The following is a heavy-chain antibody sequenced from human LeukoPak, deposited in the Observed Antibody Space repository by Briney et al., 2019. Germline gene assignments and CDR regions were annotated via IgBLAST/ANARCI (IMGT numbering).Heavy chain of an antibody. D-gene: IGHD2-2*02. CDR1: GFSFSSYW. CDR2: INQDRSEK. J-gene: IGHJ6*02. CDR3: ARDHCSSSSCYTYYGMEL. Sequence: GGSLRLSCAASGFSFSSYWMNWVRQVPGKGLEWVANINQDRSEKSYVDSVKGRFTITRDNAKNSLYLQMNSLRAEDTAVYYCARDHCSSSSCYTYYGMELWGQGTTVTVSS. V-gene: IGHV3-7*01.